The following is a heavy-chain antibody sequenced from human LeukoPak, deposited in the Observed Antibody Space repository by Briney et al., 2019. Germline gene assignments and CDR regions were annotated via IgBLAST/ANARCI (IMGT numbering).Heavy chain of an antibody. CDR3: ARAQGGPNHDY. Sequence: SETLSLTCTVSGGSISSYYWSWIRQPPGKGLEWIGYIYYSGSTNYNPSLKSRVTISVDTSKNQFSLKLSSVTAADTAVYYCARAQGGPNHDYWGQGTLVTVSS. CDR2: IYYSGST. V-gene: IGHV4-59*12. CDR1: GGSISSYY. D-gene: IGHD1-14*01. J-gene: IGHJ4*02.